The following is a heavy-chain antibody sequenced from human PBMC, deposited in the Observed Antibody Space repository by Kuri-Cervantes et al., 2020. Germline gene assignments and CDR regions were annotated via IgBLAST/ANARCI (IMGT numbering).Heavy chain of an antibody. J-gene: IGHJ4*02. CDR1: GFTFSGYW. CDR3: ARDWGGGNSGYLDY. CDR2: IYNDETNE. D-gene: IGHD4-23*01. V-gene: IGHV3-33*08. Sequence: GESLKISCAASGFTFSGYWMSWVRQAPGKGLEWVAVIYNDETNEDYGDSVKGRFTIFRDNSKKTLYLQGNSLRPDDTAVYFCARDWGGGNSGYLDYWGQGTLVTVSS.